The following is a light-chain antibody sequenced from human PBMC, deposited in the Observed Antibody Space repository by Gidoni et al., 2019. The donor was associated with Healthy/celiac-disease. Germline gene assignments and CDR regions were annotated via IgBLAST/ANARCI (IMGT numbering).Light chain of an antibody. Sequence: SSELTQDPAVSVALGQTVRIKCQGDSLRSYYASWYQQKPGQAPVLVIYGKNNRPSGIPDRFSGCSSGNTASLTITGAQAEDEADYYCNSRDSSGKVFGGGTKLTVL. J-gene: IGLJ2*01. CDR2: GKN. V-gene: IGLV3-19*01. CDR1: SLRSYY. CDR3: NSRDSSGKV.